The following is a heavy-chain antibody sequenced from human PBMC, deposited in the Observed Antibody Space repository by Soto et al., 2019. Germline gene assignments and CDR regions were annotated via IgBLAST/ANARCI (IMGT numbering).Heavy chain of an antibody. Sequence: PGESLKISCKGSGYSFTSYWIGWVRQMPGKGLEWMGIIYPGDSDTRYSPSFQGQVTISADKSISTAYLQWSSLKASDTAMYYCARQYRSDCSSTRCTSPYYYYGMDVWGQGTTVTVSS. V-gene: IGHV5-51*01. CDR3: ARQYRSDCSSTRCTSPYYYYGMDV. CDR1: GYSFTSYW. J-gene: IGHJ6*02. CDR2: IYPGDSDT. D-gene: IGHD2-2*01.